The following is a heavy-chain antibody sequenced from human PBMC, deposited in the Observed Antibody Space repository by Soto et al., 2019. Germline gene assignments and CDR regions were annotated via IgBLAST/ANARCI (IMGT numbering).Heavy chain of an antibody. CDR3: ARDNDRPQLGGSYYYVWDV. J-gene: IGHJ6*02. CDR1: GGTFRNSA. V-gene: IGHV1-69*12. Sequence: QVQLEQSGPEVKKPGSSVKVSCKASGGTFRNSAISWVRQAPGQGLEWMGGIMPIFRTPDYAQKFQGRVTITADESASTAYMELHGLRSDDTAVYYCARDNDRPQLGGSYYYVWDVGGHGTTVRVSS. CDR2: IMPIFRTP. D-gene: IGHD1-1*01.